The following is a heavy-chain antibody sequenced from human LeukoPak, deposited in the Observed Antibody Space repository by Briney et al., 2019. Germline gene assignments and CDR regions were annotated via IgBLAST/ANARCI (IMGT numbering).Heavy chain of an antibody. Sequence: GGSLRLSCAASGFTFSSYSMNWVRQAPGKGLEWVSYISSSSSTIYYADSVEGRFTISRDNAKNSLYLQMHSLRVEDTAVYYCAREGSGLRIDFDSWGQGTLVTVSS. D-gene: IGHD6-19*01. CDR1: GFTFSSYS. CDR3: AREGSGLRIDFDS. J-gene: IGHJ4*02. V-gene: IGHV3-48*04. CDR2: ISSSSSTI.